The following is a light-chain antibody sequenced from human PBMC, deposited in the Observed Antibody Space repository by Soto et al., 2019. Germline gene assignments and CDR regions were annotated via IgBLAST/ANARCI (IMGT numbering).Light chain of an antibody. CDR2: GAS. Sequence: DIQMTQSPSSLSASVGDRVNITCRTGQTIGTFLNWYQQKVGKAPKLLIFGASNLQSAVPSRFSGSGSGTEFTLTVSSLEAEDFATYYCQKNFSSPSITFGQGTRLEIK. CDR1: QTIGTF. V-gene: IGKV1-39*01. CDR3: QKNFSSPSIT. J-gene: IGKJ5*01.